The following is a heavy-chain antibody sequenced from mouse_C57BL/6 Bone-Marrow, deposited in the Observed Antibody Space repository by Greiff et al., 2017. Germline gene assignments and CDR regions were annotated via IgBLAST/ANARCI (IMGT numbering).Heavy chain of an antibody. V-gene: IGHV7-3*01. CDR2: IRNKANGYTT. D-gene: IGHD2-2*01. CDR1: GFTFTDYY. Sequence: EVQGVESGGGLVQPGGSLSLSCAASGFTFTDYYMSWVRQPPGKALEWLGFIRNKANGYTTEYSASVKGRFTISRDNSQSILYLQMNALRAEDSATYYCASYPIYYGYVYYAMDYWGQGTSVTVSS. CDR3: ASYPIYYGYVYYAMDY. J-gene: IGHJ4*01.